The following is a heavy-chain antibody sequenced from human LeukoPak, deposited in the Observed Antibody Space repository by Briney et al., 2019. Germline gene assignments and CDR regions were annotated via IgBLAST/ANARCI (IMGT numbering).Heavy chain of an antibody. V-gene: IGHV7-4-1*02. D-gene: IGHD1-26*01. CDR2: INTNTGNP. Sequence: ASVKVSCKASGYTFTSYAMNWVRQAPGQGLEWMGWINTNTGNPTYAQGFTGRFVFSLDTSVSTAYLQISSLKAEDTAVYYCARRIVTNYYYGMDVWGQGTTVTVSS. CDR3: ARRIVTNYYYGMDV. J-gene: IGHJ6*02. CDR1: GYTFTSYA.